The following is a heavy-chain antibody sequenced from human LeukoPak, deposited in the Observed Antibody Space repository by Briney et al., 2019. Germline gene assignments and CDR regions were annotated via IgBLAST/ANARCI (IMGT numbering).Heavy chain of an antibody. D-gene: IGHD3-22*01. CDR1: GGSFSTYY. J-gene: IGHJ4*02. CDR2: IYTTGST. Sequence: PSETLSLTCAVSGGSFSTYYWTWIRQPAGKGLEWIGRIYTTGSTNYNPSLRSRVTMSIDTSKKQFSLKLNSVTAADTAVYYCARDLGYDSSGYHYWGQGTLVTVSS. V-gene: IGHV4-4*07. CDR3: ARDLGYDSSGYHY.